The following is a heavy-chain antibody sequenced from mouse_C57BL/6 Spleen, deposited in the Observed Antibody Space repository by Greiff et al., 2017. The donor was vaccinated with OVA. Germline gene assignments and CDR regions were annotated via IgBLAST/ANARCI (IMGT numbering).Heavy chain of an antibody. Sequence: EVQLQQSGPELVKPGASVKISCKASGYTFTDYYMNWVKQSHGKSLEWIGDINPNNGGTSYNQKFKGKATLTVDKSSSTAYMELRSLTSEDSAVYYCARRAFTWYFDVWGTGTTVTVSS. D-gene: IGHD1-1*01. V-gene: IGHV1-26*01. CDR3: ARRAFTWYFDV. J-gene: IGHJ1*03. CDR1: GYTFTDYY. CDR2: INPNNGGT.